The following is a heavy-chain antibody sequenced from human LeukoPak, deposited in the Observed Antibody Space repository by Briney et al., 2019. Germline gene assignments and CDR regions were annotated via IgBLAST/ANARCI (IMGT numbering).Heavy chain of an antibody. CDR2: TYYRSKWYN. CDR3: ARGPSSAAAGKAWFDP. V-gene: IGHV6-1*01. J-gene: IGHJ5*02. CDR1: GDSVSINSAA. D-gene: IGHD6-13*01. Sequence: SQTLSLTCAISGDSVSINSAAWNWIRQSPSRGLEWLGSTYYRSKWYNDYAVSVKSRITINPDTSKNQFSLQLNSVTPEDTAVYYCARGPSSAAAGKAWFDPWGQGTLVTVSS.